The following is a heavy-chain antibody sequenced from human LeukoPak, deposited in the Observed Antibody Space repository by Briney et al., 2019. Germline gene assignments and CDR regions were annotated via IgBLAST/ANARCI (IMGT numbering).Heavy chain of an antibody. J-gene: IGHJ4*02. CDR3: ARDPSGNYEYYFDY. CDR2: IYPGDSDT. CDR1: GYSFTSYW. D-gene: IGHD1-26*01. Sequence: KAGESLKISCKGSGYSFTSYWIGWVSKMPGKGLEWMGIIYPGDSDTKYSPSFQGQVTISADKSISTAYLQWSSLKASDTAMYYCARDPSGNYEYYFDYWGQGTLVTVSS. V-gene: IGHV5-51*03.